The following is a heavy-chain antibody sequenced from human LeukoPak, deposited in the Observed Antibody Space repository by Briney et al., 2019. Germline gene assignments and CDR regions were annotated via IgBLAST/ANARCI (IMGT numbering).Heavy chain of an antibody. Sequence: PGRSLRLSCAASGFTFSSYAMPWVRQAPGKGLEWVAVISYDGSNKYYADSVKGRFTISRDNSKNTLYLQMNSLRAEDTAVYYCARDNSGSYLFDYWGQGTLVTVSS. CDR3: ARDNSGSYLFDY. CDR1: GFTFSSYA. D-gene: IGHD1-26*01. V-gene: IGHV3-30-3*01. J-gene: IGHJ4*02. CDR2: ISYDGSNK.